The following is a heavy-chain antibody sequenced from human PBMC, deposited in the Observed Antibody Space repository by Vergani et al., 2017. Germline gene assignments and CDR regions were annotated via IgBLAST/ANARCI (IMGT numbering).Heavy chain of an antibody. CDR2: IYYSGST. J-gene: IGHJ4*02. Sequence: QVQLQESGPGLVKPSETLSLTCTVSGGSISSYYWSWIRQPPGKGLEWIGYIYYSGSTNYNPSLKSRVTISVDTSKNQFSLKLSSVTAADTAVYYCARDRDYYYHSFDYWGQGTLVTVSS. D-gene: IGHD3-10*01. V-gene: IGHV4-59*12. CDR3: ARDRDYYYHSFDY. CDR1: GGSISSYY.